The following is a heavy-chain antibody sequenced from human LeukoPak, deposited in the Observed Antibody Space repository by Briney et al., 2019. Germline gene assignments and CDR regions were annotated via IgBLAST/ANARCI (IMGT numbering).Heavy chain of an antibody. D-gene: IGHD1-7*01. V-gene: IGHV4-34*01. J-gene: IGHJ4*02. Sequence: SETLSLTCAVYGGSFSGYYWSWIRQPPGKGLEWTGEINHSGSTNYNPSLKSRVTISVDTSKNQFSLKLSSVTAADTAVYYCAAGVTGTTRLFDYWGQGTLVTVSS. CDR1: GGSFSGYY. CDR2: INHSGST. CDR3: AAGVTGTTRLFDY.